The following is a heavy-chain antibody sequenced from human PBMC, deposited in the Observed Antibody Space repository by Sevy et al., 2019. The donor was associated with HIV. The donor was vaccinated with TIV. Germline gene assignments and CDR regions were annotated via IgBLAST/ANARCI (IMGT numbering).Heavy chain of an antibody. Sequence: GGSLRLSCAASGFTFSSYDMHWVRQATGKGLEWVSAIGTAGDPYYPCSVKGRFTISRENAKNSLYLQMNSLRAGDTAVYYCARMGYCTGGVCPDGMDVWGQGTTVTVSS. CDR3: ARMGYCTGGVCPDGMDV. V-gene: IGHV3-13*05. D-gene: IGHD2-8*02. J-gene: IGHJ6*02. CDR2: IGTAGDP. CDR1: GFTFSSYD.